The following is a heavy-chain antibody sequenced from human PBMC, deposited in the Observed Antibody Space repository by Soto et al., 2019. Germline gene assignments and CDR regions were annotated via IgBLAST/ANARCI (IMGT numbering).Heavy chain of an antibody. CDR3: ARGEDEPLEVEPHYFDY. Sequence: SETLSLTCTVSGGSISSGGYYWSWIRQHPGKGLEWIGYIYYSGSTYYNPSLKSRVTISVDTSKNQFSLKLSSVTAADTAVYYCARGEDEPLEVEPHYFDYWGQGTLVTVS. V-gene: IGHV4-31*03. D-gene: IGHD3-22*01. CDR1: GGSISSGGYY. CDR2: IYYSGST. J-gene: IGHJ4*02.